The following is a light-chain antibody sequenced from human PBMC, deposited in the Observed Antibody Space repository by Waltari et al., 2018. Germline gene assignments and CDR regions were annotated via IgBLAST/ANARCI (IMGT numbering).Light chain of an antibody. CDR2: RAS. V-gene: IGKV4-1*01. J-gene: IGKJ1*01. Sequence: DIVMTQSPDSLAVSLGERATFNCKSSQSVLYSSNNKNYLAWYQQQPGQPPKLLIYRASTRESGVPDRFSGSGSGTDFTLTISSLQAEDVAVYYCQQYLTSSWTFGQGTKVEIK. CDR3: QQYLTSSWT. CDR1: QSVLYSSNNKNY.